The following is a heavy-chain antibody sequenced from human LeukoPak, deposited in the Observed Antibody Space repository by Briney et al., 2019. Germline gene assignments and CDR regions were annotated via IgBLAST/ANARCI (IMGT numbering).Heavy chain of an antibody. CDR1: GYTFTNYG. V-gene: IGHV1-18*01. CDR3: ARDIRGYSGYDFGY. J-gene: IGHJ4*02. Sequence: ASVKVSCKASGYTFTNYGISWVRQAPGQGLEWMGWISAYNGNTNYAQKFQGRITMTTDTSTSTAYMELRSLRSDDTAVYYCARDIRGYSGYDFGYWGQGTLVTVSS. D-gene: IGHD5-12*01. CDR2: ISAYNGNT.